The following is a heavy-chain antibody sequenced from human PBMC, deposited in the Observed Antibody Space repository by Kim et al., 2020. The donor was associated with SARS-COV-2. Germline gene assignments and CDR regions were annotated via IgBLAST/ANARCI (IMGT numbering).Heavy chain of an antibody. Sequence: SETLSLTCAVYGGSFSGYYWSWIRQPPGKGLEWIGEINHSGSTNYNPSLKSRVTISVDTSKNQFSLKLSSVTAADTAVYYCARVGTVVTRWFDPWGQGTLVTLSS. CDR2: INHSGST. CDR3: ARVGTVVTRWFDP. J-gene: IGHJ5*02. CDR1: GGSFSGYY. V-gene: IGHV4-34*01. D-gene: IGHD2-21*02.